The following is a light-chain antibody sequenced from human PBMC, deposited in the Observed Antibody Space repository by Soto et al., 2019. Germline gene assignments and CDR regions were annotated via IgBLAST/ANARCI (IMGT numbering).Light chain of an antibody. CDR2: EVT. J-gene: IGLJ1*01. CDR3: SSYSSSGTLFV. CDR1: SSDVGGHNY. V-gene: IGLV2-14*01. Sequence: QSVLTQPASVSGSPGQSITVSCTGTSSDVGGHNYDSWFQQHPGQAPKLLIYEVTTRPSGVSTRFSGSKSGNTASLTISGLQAEDEADYHCSSYSSSGTLFVFGTGTKLTVL.